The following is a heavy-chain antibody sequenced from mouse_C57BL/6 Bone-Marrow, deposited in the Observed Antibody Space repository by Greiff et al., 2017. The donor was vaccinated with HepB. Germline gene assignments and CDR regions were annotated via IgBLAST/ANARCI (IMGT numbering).Heavy chain of an antibody. Sequence: EVKLMESGGGLVQPGGSLKLSCAASGFTFSDYGMAWVRQAPRKGPEWVAFISNLAYSIYYADTVTGRFTISRENAKNTLYLEMSSLRSEDTAMYYCARQDYYGSSYGFAYWGQGTLGTVSA. CDR2: ISNLAYSI. D-gene: IGHD1-1*01. J-gene: IGHJ3*01. CDR1: GFTFSDYG. V-gene: IGHV5-15*01. CDR3: ARQDYYGSSYGFAY.